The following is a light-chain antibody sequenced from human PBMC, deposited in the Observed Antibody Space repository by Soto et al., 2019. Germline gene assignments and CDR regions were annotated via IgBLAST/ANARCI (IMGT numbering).Light chain of an antibody. CDR1: QSVSSSY. V-gene: IGKV3-20*01. CDR3: QQYGTSPWT. CDR2: GAS. J-gene: IGKJ1*01. Sequence: EIVLPQSPGTLSLSPGERATLSCRASQSVSSSYLAWYQQKPGQAPGLLIYGASSRATGIPDRFSGSGSGTDFTLTISRLEPEDFAVYYCQQYGTSPWTFGPGTKVDNK.